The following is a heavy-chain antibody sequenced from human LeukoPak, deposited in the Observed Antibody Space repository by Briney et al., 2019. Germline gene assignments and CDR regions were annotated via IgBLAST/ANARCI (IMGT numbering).Heavy chain of an antibody. CDR3: ARGGWIQGSYYFDY. J-gene: IGHJ4*02. Sequence: GGSLRLSCSPSGFTFSSFAMHWVRQAPGKGLESVAAISGNGGTTYYTDSVKGRFTISSDNSKSTLYLQMNSLRAEDTAVYHCARGGWIQGSYYFDYWGQGTLVTVSS. CDR1: GFTFSSFA. V-gene: IGHV3-64*04. D-gene: IGHD5-18*01. CDR2: ISGNGGTT.